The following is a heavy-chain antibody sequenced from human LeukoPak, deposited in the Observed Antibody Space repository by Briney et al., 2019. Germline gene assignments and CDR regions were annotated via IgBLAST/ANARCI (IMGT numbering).Heavy chain of an antibody. CDR3: AKWGASRELDY. V-gene: IGHV3-23*01. J-gene: IGHJ4*02. D-gene: IGHD1-26*01. CDR2: ISGSGGST. Sequence: GKSLRLSCAASGFTFSSYAMSWVRQAPGKGLEWVSAISGSGGSTYYADSVKGRFAISRDNSKNTLYLQMNSLRAEDTAVYYCAKWGASRELDYWGQGTLVTVSS. CDR1: GFTFSSYA.